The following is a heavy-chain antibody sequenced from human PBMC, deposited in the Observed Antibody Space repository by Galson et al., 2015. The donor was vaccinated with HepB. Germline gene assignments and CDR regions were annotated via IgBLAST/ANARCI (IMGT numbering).Heavy chain of an antibody. J-gene: IGHJ6*02. D-gene: IGHD2-2*01. CDR3: ARGPRYCSSTSCYKYYYYGMDV. V-gene: IGHV1-46*01. CDR1: GYTFTSYY. CDR2: INPSGGST. Sequence: SVKVSCKASGYTFTSYYMHWVRQAPGQGLEWMGIINPSGGSTSYAQKFQGRVTMTRDTSTSTVYMELSSLRSEDTAVYYCARGPRYCSSTSCYKYYYYGMDVWGQGTTVTVSS.